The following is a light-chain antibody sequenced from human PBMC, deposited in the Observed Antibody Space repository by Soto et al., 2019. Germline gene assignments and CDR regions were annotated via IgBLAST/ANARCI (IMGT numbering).Light chain of an antibody. CDR2: GAS. Sequence: EIVLTQSPGTLSLSPGERATLSCRASQSVSSSYLAWYQQKPGQAPRLLIYGASSRAIGIPDRFSGSGSGTDFTLTISRLEPEDSAVYYCQQFDDSVTFGQGTRLE. J-gene: IGKJ5*01. CDR3: QQFDDSVT. V-gene: IGKV3-20*01. CDR1: QSVSSSY.